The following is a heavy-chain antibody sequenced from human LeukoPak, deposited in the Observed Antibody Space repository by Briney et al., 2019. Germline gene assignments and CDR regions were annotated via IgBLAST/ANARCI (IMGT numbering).Heavy chain of an antibody. CDR1: GFAFSSYA. Sequence: GGSLRLSCAGSGFAFSSYAMSWVRQAPGKGLEWVPSISVSGGSTYYADSVKGRFTISRDNSKNTLYLQMNSLRAEDTAVYYCASRGRGYCSGGSCQLDYWGQGTLVTVSS. J-gene: IGHJ4*02. D-gene: IGHD2-15*01. V-gene: IGHV3-23*01. CDR3: ASRGRGYCSGGSCQLDY. CDR2: ISVSGGST.